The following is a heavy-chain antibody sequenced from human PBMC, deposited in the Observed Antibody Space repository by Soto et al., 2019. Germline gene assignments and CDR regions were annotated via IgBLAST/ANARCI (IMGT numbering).Heavy chain of an antibody. J-gene: IGHJ4*02. Sequence: PGGSLRLSCAASGFTFYDFGMHWVRQAPGKGLEWVAVVSYDGNNKYYADSVKGRFTISRDNSKSTLFLHMDSLRPEDTAIYYCVKDLRIRMSCPHYWGQGTLVTVSS. CDR2: VSYDGNNK. D-gene: IGHD3-16*01. CDR1: GFTFYDFG. V-gene: IGHV3-30*18. CDR3: VKDLRIRMSCPHY.